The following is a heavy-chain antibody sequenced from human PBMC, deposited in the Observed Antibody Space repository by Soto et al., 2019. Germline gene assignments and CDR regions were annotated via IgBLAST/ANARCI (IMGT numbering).Heavy chain of an antibody. J-gene: IGHJ4*02. CDR1: GLTFRNHA. D-gene: IGHD2-8*01. CDR2: IAPIGYST. V-gene: IGHV3-23*01. CDR3: VSWVSPHFDY. Sequence: EVQLLESGGGLVQPGGSLRLSCAVSGLTFRNHAMSWVRQAPGKGLEWVSTIAPIGYSTHYAGSVEGRFTISRDDSKSPLDLQMNSLRADDTAVYYCVSWVSPHFDYWGQGTLVSVSS.